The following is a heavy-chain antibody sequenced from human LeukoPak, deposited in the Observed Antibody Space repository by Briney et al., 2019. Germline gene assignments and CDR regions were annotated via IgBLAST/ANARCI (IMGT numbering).Heavy chain of an antibody. Sequence: GGSLRLSCAASGFTFSDYYMRWIRQAPGKGLEGVAVISYDGSNKYYADSVKGRFTIYRDNYKNRLYLQMNSLRAEDTAVYYCARDVGWNCFDYWGQGTLVTVSS. CDR3: ARDVGWNCFDY. CDR1: GFTFSDYY. J-gene: IGHJ4*02. D-gene: IGHD6-19*01. V-gene: IGHV3-30*13. CDR2: ISYDGSNK.